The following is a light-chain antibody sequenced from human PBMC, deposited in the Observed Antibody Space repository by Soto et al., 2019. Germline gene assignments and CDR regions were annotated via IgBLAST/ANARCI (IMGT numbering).Light chain of an antibody. CDR1: QSVSTSS. CDR2: GAS. CDR3: QQYNSYST. J-gene: IGKJ1*01. Sequence: DIVWTQSPGTLSLSPGDRATLSCRASQSVSTSSLAWYQQKGGQAPRLLIHGASSRATGIPDRFSGSGSGTDFTLTISRLEPEDFATYYCQQYNSYSTFGQGTKVDIK. V-gene: IGKV3-20*01.